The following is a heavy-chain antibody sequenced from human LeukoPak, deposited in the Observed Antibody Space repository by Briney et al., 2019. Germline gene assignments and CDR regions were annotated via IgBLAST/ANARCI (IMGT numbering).Heavy chain of an antibody. D-gene: IGHD2-15*01. Sequence: ASVKVSCKASGYTFTGYYMFWVRQAPGQGLEWMGWINPNTGATKYAQNFQGRVTLTRDMSIRTTFMELSSLRSDDTAFYYCARDERFCNGDNHYPDLGYWGQGTLVTVSS. CDR3: ARDERFCNGDNHYPDLGY. V-gene: IGHV1-2*02. CDR2: INPNTGAT. J-gene: IGHJ4*02. CDR1: GYTFTGYY.